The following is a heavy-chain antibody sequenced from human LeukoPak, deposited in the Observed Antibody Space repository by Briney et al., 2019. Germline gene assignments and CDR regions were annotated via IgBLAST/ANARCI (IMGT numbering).Heavy chain of an antibody. CDR3: ARETYCGGDCQTLYYFDY. D-gene: IGHD2-21*02. CDR2: ISGSGGST. CDR1: GFTFSSFE. V-gene: IGHV3-23*01. Sequence: SGGSLRLSCAASGFTFSSFEMNWVRQAPGKGLEWVSGISGSGGSTYYADSVKGRFTISKDNSKNTLYLQMNSLRAEDTAVYYCARETYCGGDCQTLYYFDYWGQGTLVTVSS. J-gene: IGHJ4*02.